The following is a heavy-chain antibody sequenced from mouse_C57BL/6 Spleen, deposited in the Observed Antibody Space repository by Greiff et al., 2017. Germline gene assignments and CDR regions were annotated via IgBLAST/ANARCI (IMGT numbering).Heavy chain of an antibody. V-gene: IGHV1-54*01. Sequence: QVQLQQSGAELVRPGTSVKVSCKASGYAFTNYLIEWVKQRPGQGLEWIGVINPGSGGTNYNEKFKGKATLTADTSSSTAYMQLSSLTSEDSAVYFSASGYGAWFAYWGQGTPVTVSA. CDR2: INPGSGGT. CDR3: ASGYGAWFAY. D-gene: IGHD2-2*01. CDR1: GYAFTNYL. J-gene: IGHJ3*01.